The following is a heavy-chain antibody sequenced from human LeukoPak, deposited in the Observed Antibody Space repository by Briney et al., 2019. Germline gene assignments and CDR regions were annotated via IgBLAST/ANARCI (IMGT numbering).Heavy chain of an antibody. CDR2: IIPIFGTA. CDR1: GGTFSSYA. CDR3: ASLVYHYGSGARRFDP. D-gene: IGHD3-10*01. J-gene: IGHJ5*02. V-gene: IGHV1-69*01. Sequence: GSSVKVSCKASGGTFSSYAISWVRQAPGQGLEWMGGIIPIFGTANYAQKFQGRVTITADESTSTAYMELSSLRSEDTAVYYCASLVYHYGSGARRFDPWGQGTLVTVSS.